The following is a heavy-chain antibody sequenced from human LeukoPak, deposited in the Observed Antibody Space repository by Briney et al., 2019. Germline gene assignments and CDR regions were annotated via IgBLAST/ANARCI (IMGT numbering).Heavy chain of an antibody. CDR1: GFTFSTYV. D-gene: IGHD3-16*01. CDR2: ISGSGGST. CDR3: ANTPSGFLRYDYVWGSSYYFDY. Sequence: GGSLRLSCAASGFTFSTYVMSWVRQAPGKGLEWVSAISGSGGSTYYADSVKGRFTISRDNSKNTLYLQMNSLRAEDTAVYYCANTPSGFLRYDYVWGSSYYFDYWGQGTLVTVSS. V-gene: IGHV3-23*01. J-gene: IGHJ4*02.